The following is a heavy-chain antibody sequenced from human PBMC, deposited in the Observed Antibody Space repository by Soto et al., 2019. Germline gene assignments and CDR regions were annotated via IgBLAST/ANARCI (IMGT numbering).Heavy chain of an antibody. J-gene: IGHJ4*02. CDR2: ISGSGGST. D-gene: IGHD3-16*01. V-gene: IGHV3-23*01. CDR3: AKDTRRLDVLFDY. CDR1: GFTFSSYA. Sequence: HPGGSLRLSCAASGFTFSSYAMSWVRQAPGKGLEWVSAISGSGGSTYYADSVKGRFTISRDNSKNTLYLQMNSLRAEDTAVYYCAKDTRRLDVLFDYWGQGTLVTVSS.